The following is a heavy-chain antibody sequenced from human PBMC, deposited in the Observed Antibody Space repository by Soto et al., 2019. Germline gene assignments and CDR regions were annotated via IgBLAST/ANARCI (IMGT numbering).Heavy chain of an antibody. J-gene: IGHJ6*02. D-gene: IGHD1-26*01. V-gene: IGHV1-58*02. CDR2: IVVVSGST. Sequence: SVKVSCKASGFDFGSFGIQFLRQTRGRGLEWIGWIVVVSGSTNYARHFQGRVAISRDMSSSTAYLDLYDLKSDDTAVYFCSADHPHMAMGWPVWGQGTTVTV. CDR3: SADHPHMAMGWPV. CDR1: GFDFGSFG.